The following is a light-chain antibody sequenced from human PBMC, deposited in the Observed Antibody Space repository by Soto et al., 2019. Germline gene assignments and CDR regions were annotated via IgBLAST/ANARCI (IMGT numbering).Light chain of an antibody. CDR2: ANT. J-gene: IGLJ2*01. Sequence: QSVLTQPPSVSGAPGQRVTISCTGSSSNIGAGYGVHWYQQIPGSAPKLLIYANTDRPSGVPDRFSGSKSGASASLAITGLQAEDEADYYCQSYDGRLSGLIFGGGTKVTVL. CDR3: QSYDGRLSGLI. CDR1: SSNIGAGYG. V-gene: IGLV1-40*01.